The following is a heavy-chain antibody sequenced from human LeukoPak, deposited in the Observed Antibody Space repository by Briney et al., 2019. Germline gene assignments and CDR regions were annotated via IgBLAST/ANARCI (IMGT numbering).Heavy chain of an antibody. CDR3: ARDRGFDY. V-gene: IGHV3-48*02. J-gene: IGHJ4*02. CDR1: GFTFSTYN. Sequence: GGSLRLSCAASGFTFSTYNMNWVRQAPGKGLEWVSYISSGSSTRLYADSVKGRFTISRDNAKNALYLQMNSLRDEDTAVYYCARDRGFDYWGQGTLVTVSS. CDR2: ISSGSSTR.